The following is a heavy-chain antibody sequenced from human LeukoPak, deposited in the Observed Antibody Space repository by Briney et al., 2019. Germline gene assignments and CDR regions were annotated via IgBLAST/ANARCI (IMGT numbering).Heavy chain of an antibody. CDR3: ARDLSGVTGYTYGRGIDY. CDR1: GFTFSSYW. Sequence: GGSQRLSCAASGFTFSSYWMSWVRQAPGKGLEWVANIKQDGSEKYYVDSVKGRFTISRDNAKNSLYLQMNSLRVEDTAVYYCARDLSGVTGYTYGRGIDYWGQGTLVTVSS. D-gene: IGHD5-18*01. J-gene: IGHJ4*02. CDR2: IKQDGSEK. V-gene: IGHV3-7*01.